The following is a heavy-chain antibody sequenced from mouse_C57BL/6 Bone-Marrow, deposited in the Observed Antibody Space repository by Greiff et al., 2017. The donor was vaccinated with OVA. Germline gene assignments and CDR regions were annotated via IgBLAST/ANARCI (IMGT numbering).Heavy chain of an antibody. CDR2: ISSGGSYT. J-gene: IGHJ4*01. V-gene: IGHV5-6*01. CDR3: ARHIAPYDSFYAMDY. D-gene: IGHD2-4*01. Sequence: EVKLMESGGDLVKPGGSLKLSCAASGFTFSSYGMSWVRQTPDKRLEWVATISSGGSYTYYPDSVKGRFTISRDNAKNTLYLHMSSLKSEDTAMYYCARHIAPYDSFYAMDYWGQGTSVTVSS. CDR1: GFTFSSYG.